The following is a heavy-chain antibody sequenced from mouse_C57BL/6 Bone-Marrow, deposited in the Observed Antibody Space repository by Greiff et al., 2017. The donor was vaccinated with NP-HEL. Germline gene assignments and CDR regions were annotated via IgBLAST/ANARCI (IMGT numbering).Heavy chain of an antibody. V-gene: IGHV1-5*01. Sequence: EVQLQQSGTVLARPGASVKMSCKTSGYTFTSYWMHWVKQRPGQGLEWIGAIYPGNSDTSYNQKFKGKAKLTAVTSASTAYMELSSLTNEDSAVYDCTRSPITTVVAIDYWGQGTTLTVSS. CDR2: IYPGNSDT. J-gene: IGHJ2*01. CDR1: GYTFTSYW. D-gene: IGHD1-1*01. CDR3: TRSPITTVVAIDY.